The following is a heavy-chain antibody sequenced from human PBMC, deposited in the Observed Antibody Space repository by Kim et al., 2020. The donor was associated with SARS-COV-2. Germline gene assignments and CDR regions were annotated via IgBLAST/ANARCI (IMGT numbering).Heavy chain of an antibody. CDR3: ARDGSFGLDY. CDR2: TA. V-gene: IGHV1-69*01. J-gene: IGHJ4*02. D-gene: IGHD1-1*01. Sequence: TANDAQKFQGRVTITADESTSTAYMELSSLRSEDTAVYYCARDGSFGLDYWGQGTLVTVSS.